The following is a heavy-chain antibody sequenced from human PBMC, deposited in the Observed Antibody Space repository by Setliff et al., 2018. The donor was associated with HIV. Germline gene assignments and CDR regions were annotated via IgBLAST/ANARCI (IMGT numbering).Heavy chain of an antibody. CDR2: IYSGGST. CDR3: ARGYYMDV. V-gene: IGHV3-66*02. J-gene: IGHJ6*03. Sequence: QTGGSLRLSCAASGFTVSSNYMNWVRQAPGKGLEWVSVIYSGGSTYYADSVKGRFTISRDNSKNTLYLQMNSLRGEDTAVYYCARGYYMDVWGKGTTVTVSS. CDR1: GFTVSSNY.